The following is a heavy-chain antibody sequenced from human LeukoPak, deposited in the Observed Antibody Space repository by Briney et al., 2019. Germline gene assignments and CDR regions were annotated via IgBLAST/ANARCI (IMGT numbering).Heavy chain of an antibody. D-gene: IGHD2-15*01. CDR3: ARVSRDIVVVVAARYYFDY. J-gene: IGHJ4*02. V-gene: IGHV4-4*07. Sequence: SETLSLTCTVSGGSISSYYWSWIRQPAGKGLEWIGRIYTSGSTNYNPSLKSRVTMSVDTSKNQFSLKLSSVTAADTAVYYCARVSRDIVVVVAARYYFDYWGQGTLVTVSS. CDR2: IYTSGST. CDR1: GGSISSYY.